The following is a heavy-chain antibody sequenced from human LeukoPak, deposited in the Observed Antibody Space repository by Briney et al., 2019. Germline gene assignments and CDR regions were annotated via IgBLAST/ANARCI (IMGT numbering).Heavy chain of an antibody. D-gene: IGHD6-19*01. V-gene: IGHV3-7*01. CDR2: IKQDGSEK. CDR1: GFTFSSYW. J-gene: IGHJ4*02. CDR3: ARSVYSSGWLYYFDY. Sequence: GGSLRLSCAASGFTFSSYWMIWVRQAPANELDWVANIKQDGSEKYYVDSVKGRFTISRDNAKNSLYLQMNSLRAEDTAVYYCARSVYSSGWLYYFDYWGQGTLVTVSS.